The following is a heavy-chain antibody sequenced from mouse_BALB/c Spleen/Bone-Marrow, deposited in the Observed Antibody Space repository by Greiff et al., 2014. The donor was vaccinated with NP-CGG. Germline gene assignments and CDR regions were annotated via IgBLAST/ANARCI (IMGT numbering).Heavy chain of an antibody. Sequence: EVKLVESGGGLVQPGGSLKLSCAASGFDFSSYWMTWVRQAPGKGLEWIGEINPASSTINYTPSLKDKFIISRDNAKNTLYLQMSKVRSEDTALYYCAKNYYYGYVAYWGQGTLVTVSA. CDR3: AKNYYYGYVAY. CDR2: INPASSTI. CDR1: GFDFSSYW. J-gene: IGHJ3*01. D-gene: IGHD1-2*01. V-gene: IGHV4-1*02.